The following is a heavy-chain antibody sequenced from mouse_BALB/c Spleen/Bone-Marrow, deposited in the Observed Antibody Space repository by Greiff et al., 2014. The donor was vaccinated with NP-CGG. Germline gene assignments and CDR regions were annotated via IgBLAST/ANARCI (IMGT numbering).Heavy chain of an antibody. CDR2: ISTYYGDA. CDR3: ARDAMDY. V-gene: IGHV1S137*01. Sequence: QVHVKQSGAELVRPGVSVKISCKGSGYTFTDYAVHWAKQSHAKSLEWIGVISTYYGDASYNQKFKGKATMTVDKSSSTAYMELARLTSEDSAIYYCARDAMDYWGQGTSVTVSS. J-gene: IGHJ4*01. CDR1: GYTFTDYA.